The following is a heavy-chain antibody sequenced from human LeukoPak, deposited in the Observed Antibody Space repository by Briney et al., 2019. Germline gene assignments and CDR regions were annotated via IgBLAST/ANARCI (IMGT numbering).Heavy chain of an antibody. D-gene: IGHD2-8*01. V-gene: IGHV3-30*02. J-gene: IGHJ6*03. CDR1: RFTFSSYG. CDR2: IQYDGSKE. Sequence: GGSLRLSCAASRFTFSSYGMHWVRQAPGKGLEWVAYIQYDGSKEQYADSVKGRFSISRDSSKNILYLQMNSLRAADTAVYYCAKDRCSNGVGCYYYYMDVWGKGTTVTISS. CDR3: AKDRCSNGVGCYYYYMDV.